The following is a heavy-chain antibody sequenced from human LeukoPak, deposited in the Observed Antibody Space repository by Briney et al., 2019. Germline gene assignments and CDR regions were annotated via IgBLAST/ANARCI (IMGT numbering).Heavy chain of an antibody. D-gene: IGHD2-21*02. Sequence: SETLSLTCTVSAGSITDYYWSWIRQPPGKGLEWIGYIYYGASTNYNPSLKSRVTIAADTSKNQFSLKLSSVTTADTAVYYCARGERYCAGDCYLSWGQGTLVTVSS. CDR2: IYYGAST. CDR3: ARGERYCAGDCYLS. J-gene: IGHJ5*02. V-gene: IGHV4-59*01. CDR1: AGSITDYY.